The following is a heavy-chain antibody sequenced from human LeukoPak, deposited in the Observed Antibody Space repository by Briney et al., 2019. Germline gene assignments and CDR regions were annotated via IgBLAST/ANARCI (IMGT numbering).Heavy chain of an antibody. J-gene: IGHJ1*01. CDR1: GFTFSSYG. CDR3: AKDPTLYCSSTSCPEYFQH. Sequence: PGGSLRLSCAASGFTFSSYGMHWVRQAPGKGLEWVAFIRYDGSNKYYADSVKGRFTISRDNSKNTLYLQMNSLRAEDTAVYYCAKDPTLYCSSTSCPEYFQHWGQGTLVTVSS. V-gene: IGHV3-30*02. D-gene: IGHD2-2*01. CDR2: IRYDGSNK.